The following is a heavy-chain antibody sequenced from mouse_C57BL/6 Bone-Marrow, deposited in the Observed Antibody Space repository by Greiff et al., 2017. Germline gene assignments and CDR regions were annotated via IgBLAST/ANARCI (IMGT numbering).Heavy chain of an antibody. J-gene: IGHJ2*01. CDR2: IRNKANNHAT. CDR3: GIATVVGRFDY. Sequence: VQLKESGGGLVQPGGSMKLSCAASGFTFSDAWMDWVRQSPEQGLEWVAEIRNKANNHATYYAESVKGRFTISRDDSKSSVYLQMNSVRAEDTGIYYCGIATVVGRFDYWGQGTTLTVSS. CDR1: GFTFSDAW. D-gene: IGHD1-1*01. V-gene: IGHV6-6*01.